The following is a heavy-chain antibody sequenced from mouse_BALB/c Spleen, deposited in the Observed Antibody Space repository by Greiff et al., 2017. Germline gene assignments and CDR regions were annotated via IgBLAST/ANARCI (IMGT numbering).Heavy chain of an antibody. CDR1: GYTFTSYW. D-gene: IGHD2-3*01. J-gene: IGHJ3*01. CDR2: IYPGSGST. V-gene: IGHV1S22*01. Sequence: LLQPGSELVRPGASVKLSCKASGYTFTSYWMHWVKQRPGQGLEWIGNIYPGSGSTNYDEKFKSKATLTVDTSSSTAYMQLSSLTSEDSAVYYCTRSNMMTFAYWGQGTLVTVSA. CDR3: TRSNMMTFAY.